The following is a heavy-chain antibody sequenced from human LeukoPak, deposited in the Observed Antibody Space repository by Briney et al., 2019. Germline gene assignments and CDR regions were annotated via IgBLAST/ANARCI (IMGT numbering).Heavy chain of an antibody. D-gene: IGHD6-13*01. CDR3: AREAPGWYNSSWFDY. J-gene: IGHJ4*02. V-gene: IGHV3-7*03. CDR2: IKQDGSEK. Sequence: PGGSLRLSCAASGFTFSSYWMRWVRQAPGKGLEGVANIKQDGSEKYYVDSVKGRFTISRDNAKNSLYLQMNSLRAEDTAVYYCAREAPGWYNSSWFDYWGQGTLVTVSS. CDR1: GFTFSSYW.